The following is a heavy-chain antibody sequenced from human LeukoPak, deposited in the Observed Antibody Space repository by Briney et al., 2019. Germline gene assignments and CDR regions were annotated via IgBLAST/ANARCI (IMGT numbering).Heavy chain of an antibody. J-gene: IGHJ4*02. CDR3: ARDTYDY. V-gene: IGHV3-30-3*01. CDR1: GFTFSSYA. CDR2: ISYVGSNK. Sequence: GGSLRLSCAASGFTFSSYAMHWVRQAPGKGLEWVAVISYVGSNKYYADSVKGRFTISRDNSKNTLYLQMNSLRAEDTAVYYCARDTYDYWGQGTLVTVSS.